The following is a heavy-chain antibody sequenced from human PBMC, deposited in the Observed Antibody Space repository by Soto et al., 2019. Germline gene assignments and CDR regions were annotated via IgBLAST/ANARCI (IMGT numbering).Heavy chain of an antibody. J-gene: IGHJ4*02. Sequence: GGSLRLSCAASGFTFSSYAMSWVRQAPGKGLEWVSAISGSGGSTYYADSVKGRFTISRDNSKNTLYLQMNSLRAEDTAVYYWVCSSRGPSGFDYWGQGTLVTVSS. CDR2: ISGSGGST. D-gene: IGHD6-6*01. V-gene: IGHV3-23*01. CDR1: GFTFSSYA. CDR3: VCSSRGPSGFDY.